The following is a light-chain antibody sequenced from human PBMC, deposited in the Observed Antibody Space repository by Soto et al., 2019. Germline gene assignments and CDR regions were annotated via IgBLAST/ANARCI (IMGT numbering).Light chain of an antibody. CDR1: QSISSW. CDR2: GAS. J-gene: IGKJ1*01. V-gene: IGKV1-5*01. Sequence: DIKMTQSPSTLSASVGDRVTITCRASQSISSWLAWDQQKPGKAPKVLIYGASNLQSGVPPRFSGSGSGTDFTLAISSLQPEDSATYYCLQDINYPWTFGQGTKV. CDR3: LQDINYPWT.